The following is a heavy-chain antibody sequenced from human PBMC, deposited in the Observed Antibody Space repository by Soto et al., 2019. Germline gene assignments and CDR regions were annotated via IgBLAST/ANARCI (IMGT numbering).Heavy chain of an antibody. D-gene: IGHD1-1*01. CDR1: GYTFTSYG. J-gene: IGHJ4*02. CDR2: ISAHNGNT. Sequence: QVHLVQSGAEVKKPGASVKVSCKASGYTFTSYGITWVRQAPGQGLEWMGWISAHNGNTGYAQKLQGRVIVARDTSTSTAYMELRSLRSDDTAVYYCARGRYGDYWGQGALVTVSS. V-gene: IGHV1-18*01. CDR3: ARGRYGDY.